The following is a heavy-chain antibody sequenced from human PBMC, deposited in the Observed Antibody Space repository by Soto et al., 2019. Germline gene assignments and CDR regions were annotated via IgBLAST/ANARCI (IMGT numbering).Heavy chain of an antibody. J-gene: IGHJ3*02. CDR3: VRPQAKELGTIRGAFDI. CDR1: GDTFTSHW. D-gene: IGHD3-10*01. Sequence: VESLKISCKGSGDTFTSHWISCLLQMPVKVLELMGLIYPADSDTRYSPSFEGQVTISVDKSISTAYLQWSFLKASDTAMYYCVRPQAKELGTIRGAFDIWGQGTKVTVSS. CDR2: IYPADSDT. V-gene: IGHV5-51*01.